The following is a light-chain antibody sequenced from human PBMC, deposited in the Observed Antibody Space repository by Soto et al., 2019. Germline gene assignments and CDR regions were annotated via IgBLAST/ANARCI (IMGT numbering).Light chain of an antibody. CDR2: EVS. J-gene: IGLJ3*02. CDR3: NSYAGSNNWV. CDR1: SSDVGGYNY. Sequence: QSALTQPASVSGSPGQSITISCTGTSSDVGGYNYVSWYQQHPGEAPKLMIYEVSKRPSGVPDRFSGSKSGNTASLTVSGLQAEDEADYYCNSYAGSNNWVFGGGTQLTVL. V-gene: IGLV2-8*01.